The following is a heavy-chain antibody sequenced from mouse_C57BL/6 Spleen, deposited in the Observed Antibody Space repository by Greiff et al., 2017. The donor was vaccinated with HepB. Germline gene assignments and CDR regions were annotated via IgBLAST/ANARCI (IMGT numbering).Heavy chain of an antibody. CDR3: ARSRALGVVSDY. V-gene: IGHV1-82*01. CDR2: IYPGDGDT. J-gene: IGHJ2*01. Sequence: VQLQQSGPELVKPGASVKISCKASGYAFSSSWMNWVKQRPGKGLEWIGRIYPGDGDTNYNGKFKGKATLTADKASSTAYMQLSSLTSEDSAVYCGARSRALGVVSDYWGQGTTLTVSS. D-gene: IGHD1-1*01. CDR1: GYAFSSSW.